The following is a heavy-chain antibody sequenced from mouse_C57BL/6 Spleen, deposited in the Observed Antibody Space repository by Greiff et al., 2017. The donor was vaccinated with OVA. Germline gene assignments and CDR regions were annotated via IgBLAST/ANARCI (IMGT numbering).Heavy chain of an antibody. J-gene: IGHJ4*01. V-gene: IGHV1-59*01. CDR2: IDPSDSYT. D-gene: IGHD2-5*01. Sequence: VQLQQPGAELVRPGTSVKLSCKASGYTFTSYWMHWVKQRPGQGLEWIGVIDPSDSYTNYNQKFKGKATLTVDTSSSTAYMQLSSLTSEDSAVYYCARLGYSNYEDYAMDYWGQGTSVTVSS. CDR1: GYTFTSYW. CDR3: ARLGYSNYEDYAMDY.